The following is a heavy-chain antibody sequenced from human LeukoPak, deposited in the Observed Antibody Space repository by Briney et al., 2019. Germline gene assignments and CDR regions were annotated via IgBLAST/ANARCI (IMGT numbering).Heavy chain of an antibody. CDR2: IYYSGST. J-gene: IGHJ3*02. V-gene: IGHV4-39*07. CDR3: ARRRDDSSGYAEAFDI. CDR1: GGSISSSSYY. D-gene: IGHD3-22*01. Sequence: SETLSLTCTVSGGSISSSSYYWGWIRQPPGTGLEWIGSIYYSGSTYYNPSLKSRVTISVDTSKNQFSLKLSSVTAADTAVYYCARRRDDSSGYAEAFDIWGQGTMVTVSS.